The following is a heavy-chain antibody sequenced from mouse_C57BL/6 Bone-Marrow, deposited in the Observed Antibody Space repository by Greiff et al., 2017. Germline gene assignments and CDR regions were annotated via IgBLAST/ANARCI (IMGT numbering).Heavy chain of an antibody. V-gene: IGHV2-5*01. D-gene: IGHD1-1*01. Sequence: VNLVESGPGLVQPSQSLSITCTVSGFSLTSYGVHWVRQSPGKGLEWLGVIWRGGSTDYNAAFMSRLSITKDNSKSQVFFKMNSLQADDTAIYYCAKKTVVAYWYFDVWGTGTTVTVSS. CDR3: AKKTVVAYWYFDV. J-gene: IGHJ1*03. CDR2: IWRGGST. CDR1: GFSLTSYG.